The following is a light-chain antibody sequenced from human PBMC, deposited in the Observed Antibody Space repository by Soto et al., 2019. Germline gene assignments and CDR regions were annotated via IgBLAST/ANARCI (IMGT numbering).Light chain of an antibody. CDR2: YDS. CDR1: NIGSKS. V-gene: IGLV3-21*04. J-gene: IGLJ2*01. Sequence: SYELTQPPSVSVAPGKTARITCGGNNIGSKSVHWYQQKPGQAPVVVIYYDSDRPSGIPERFSGSNSGNTATLTISRVEAGDEADYYRQVWDSSSDHVVFGGGTKLTVL. CDR3: QVWDSSSDHVV.